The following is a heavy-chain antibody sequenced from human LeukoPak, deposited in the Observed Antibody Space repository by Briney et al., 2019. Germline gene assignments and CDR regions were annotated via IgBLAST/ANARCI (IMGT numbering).Heavy chain of an antibody. D-gene: IGHD3-22*01. J-gene: IGHJ4*02. V-gene: IGHV4-34*01. CDR2: INHSGST. CDR3: ARVHSSGYHLDY. Sequence: SETLSLTCAVYGGSFSGYYWSWIRQPPGKGLEWIGEINHSGSTNYNPSLKSRVTISVDTSKNQFSLKLSSVTAADTAVYYCARVHSSGYHLDYWGQGTLVTVSS. CDR1: GGSFSGYY.